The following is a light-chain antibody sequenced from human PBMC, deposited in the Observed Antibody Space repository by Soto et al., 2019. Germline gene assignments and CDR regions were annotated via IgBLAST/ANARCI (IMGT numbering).Light chain of an antibody. CDR2: TAS. CDR1: QSISNY. Sequence: DIQMTQSPSSLSASVGDRVTITCRASQSISNYLNWYQQKPGTAPKLLIYTASSLQSRVPSRFSGSGSGTDFTLTISSLQPEDFATYYCQQSHSTPLTFGGGTKVEIK. V-gene: IGKV1-39*01. CDR3: QQSHSTPLT. J-gene: IGKJ4*01.